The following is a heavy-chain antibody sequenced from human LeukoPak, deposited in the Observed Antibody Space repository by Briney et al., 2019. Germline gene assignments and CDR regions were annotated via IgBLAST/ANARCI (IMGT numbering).Heavy chain of an antibody. Sequence: HPGGSLRLSCAASGFTFSSYARSWVRQAPGKGLEWVSAISGSGGSTYYAASVKGRFTISRDNSKNTLYLQMNSLRAEDTAVYYCVFFFQQKTAYDILTGYYHFDYWGQGTLVTVSS. D-gene: IGHD3-9*01. CDR1: GFTFSSYA. CDR3: VFFFQQKTAYDILTGYYHFDY. CDR2: ISGSGGST. J-gene: IGHJ4*02. V-gene: IGHV3-23*01.